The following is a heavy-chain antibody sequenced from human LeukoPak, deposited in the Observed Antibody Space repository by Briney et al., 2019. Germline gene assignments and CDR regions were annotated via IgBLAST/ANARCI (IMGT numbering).Heavy chain of an antibody. Sequence: SETLSLTCTVSGGSISSYYWSWIRQPPGKGLEWIGYIYYSGSTNYNPSLKSRVTISVDTSKNQFSLKLSSVTAADTAVYYCARYLYDYGDYFDAFDIWGQGTMVTVSS. CDR1: GGSISSYY. D-gene: IGHD4-17*01. V-gene: IGHV4-59*01. CDR3: ARYLYDYGDYFDAFDI. J-gene: IGHJ3*02. CDR2: IYYSGST.